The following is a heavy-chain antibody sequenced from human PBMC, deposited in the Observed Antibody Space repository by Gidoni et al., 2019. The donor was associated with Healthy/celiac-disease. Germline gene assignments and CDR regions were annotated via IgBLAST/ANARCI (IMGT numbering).Heavy chain of an antibody. CDR2: ISGSGGST. D-gene: IGHD4-17*01. J-gene: IGHJ3*02. CDR1: GFTFSSYA. CDR3: AKDHGDHRAFDI. Sequence: EVQLFESGGGLVQPGGSLRLSCAASGFTFSSYAMSWVRQAPGKGLEWVSAISGSGGSTYYADSVKGRFTISRDNSKNTLYLQMNSLRAEETAVYYCAKDHGDHRAFDIWGQGTMVTVSA. V-gene: IGHV3-23*01.